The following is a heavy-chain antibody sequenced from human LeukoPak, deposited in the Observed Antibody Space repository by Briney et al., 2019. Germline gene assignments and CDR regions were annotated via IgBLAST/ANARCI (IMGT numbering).Heavy chain of an antibody. CDR3: ATSLTTVTHYYYYMDV. D-gene: IGHD4-11*01. J-gene: IGHJ6*03. CDR1: GYTFSSYY. Sequence: ASVKVSCKASGYTFSSYYMHWVRQAPGEGLEWMGIIDPSGGSTSYAQKFKGRVTMTRDMSTSTVHMELSSLRSEDTAVYYCATSLTTVTHYYYYMDVWGKGTTVTISS. CDR2: IDPSGGST. V-gene: IGHV1-46*01.